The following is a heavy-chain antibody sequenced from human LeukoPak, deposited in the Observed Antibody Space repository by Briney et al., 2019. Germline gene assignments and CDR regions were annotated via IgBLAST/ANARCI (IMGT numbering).Heavy chain of an antibody. J-gene: IGHJ4*02. CDR2: IYYSGST. D-gene: IGHD6-13*01. Sequence: SQTLSLTCTVSGGSISSGGYYWSWIRQHPGKGLERIGYIYYSGSTYYNPSLKSRVTISVDTSKNQFSLKLSSVTAADTAVYYCARWIAAAGTYYFDYWGQGTLVTVSS. CDR1: GGSISSGGYY. V-gene: IGHV4-31*03. CDR3: ARWIAAAGTYYFDY.